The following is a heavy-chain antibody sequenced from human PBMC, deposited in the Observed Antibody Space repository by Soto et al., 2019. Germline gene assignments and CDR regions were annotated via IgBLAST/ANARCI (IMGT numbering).Heavy chain of an antibody. Sequence: EVQLLESGGGLVQPGGSLRLSCAASGFTFSSYAMSWVRQAPGKGLEWVSAISGSGGSTYYADSVKGRFTISRDNSKNTLYRQMNSLRAEDTAVYYCANSVWSGYYRFDYWGQGTLVTVSS. CDR2: ISGSGGST. CDR3: ANSVWSGYYRFDY. D-gene: IGHD3-3*01. J-gene: IGHJ4*02. CDR1: GFTFSSYA. V-gene: IGHV3-23*01.